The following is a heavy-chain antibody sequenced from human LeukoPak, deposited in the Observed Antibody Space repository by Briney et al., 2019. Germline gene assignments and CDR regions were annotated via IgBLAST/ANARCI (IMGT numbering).Heavy chain of an antibody. CDR2: ISSSSYI. D-gene: IGHD3-22*01. CDR3: ARGGYDSSGCDY. Sequence: PGGSLRLSCAASGFTFSSYSINWVRQAPGKGLEWVSSISSSSYIYYADSVKGRFTISRDNAKNSLYLQMNSLRAEDTAVYYCARGGYDSSGCDYWGQGTLVTVSS. J-gene: IGHJ4*02. V-gene: IGHV3-21*01. CDR1: GFTFSSYS.